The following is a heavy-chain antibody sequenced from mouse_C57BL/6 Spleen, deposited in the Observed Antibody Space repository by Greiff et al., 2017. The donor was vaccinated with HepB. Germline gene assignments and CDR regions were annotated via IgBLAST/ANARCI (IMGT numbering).Heavy chain of an antibody. D-gene: IGHD1-1*01. V-gene: IGHV3-6*01. CDR2: ISYDGSN. CDR1: GYSITSGYY. Sequence: EVHLVESGPGLVKPSQSLSLTCSVTGYSITSGYYWNWIRQFPGNKLEWMGYISYDGSNNYNPSLKNRISITRDTSKNQFFLKLNSVTTEDTATYYCASGRLFWFAYWGQGTLVTVSA. CDR3: ASGRLFWFAY. J-gene: IGHJ3*01.